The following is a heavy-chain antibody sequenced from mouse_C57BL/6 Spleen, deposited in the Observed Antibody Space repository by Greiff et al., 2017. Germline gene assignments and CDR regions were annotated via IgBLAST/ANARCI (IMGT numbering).Heavy chain of an antibody. CDR2: IDPENGDT. V-gene: IGHV14-4*01. CDR1: GFNIKDDY. J-gene: IGHJ3*01. CDR3: TRGVYYGPCAY. Sequence: VQLKESGAELVRPGASVKLSCTASGFNIKDDYMHWVKQRPEQGLEWIGWIDPENGDTEYASKFQGKATITADTSSNTAYLQLRSLTSEDTAVYYCTRGVYYGPCAYWGQGTLGTVSA. D-gene: IGHD2-1*01.